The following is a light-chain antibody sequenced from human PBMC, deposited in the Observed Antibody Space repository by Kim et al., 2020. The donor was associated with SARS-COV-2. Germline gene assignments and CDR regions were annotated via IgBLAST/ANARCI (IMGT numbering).Light chain of an antibody. CDR3: QQYDNWPPLT. V-gene: IGKV3D-15*01. CDR1: QSFRSN. Sequence: SPGERATLTCRASQSFRSNLAWYQQAPGQAPRLLIYGASTRATGIPARFSGSGSGTEFTLTISSLQSEDFAVYYCQQYDNWPPLTFGGGTKVDIK. J-gene: IGKJ4*01. CDR2: GAS.